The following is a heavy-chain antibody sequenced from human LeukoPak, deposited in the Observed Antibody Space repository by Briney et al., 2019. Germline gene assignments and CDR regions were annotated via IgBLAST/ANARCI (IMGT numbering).Heavy chain of an antibody. CDR1: GFTVSSNY. D-gene: IGHD4-17*01. CDR2: ISGSGGST. Sequence: GGSLRLSCAASGFTVSSNYMSWVRQAPGKGLEWVSAISGSGGSTYYADSVKGRFTISRDNSKNTLYLQMNSLRAEDTAVYYCAKDDTVTLFDYWGQGTLVTVSS. CDR3: AKDDTVTLFDY. J-gene: IGHJ4*02. V-gene: IGHV3-23*01.